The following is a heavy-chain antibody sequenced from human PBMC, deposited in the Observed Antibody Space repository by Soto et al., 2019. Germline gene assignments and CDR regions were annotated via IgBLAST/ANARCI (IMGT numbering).Heavy chain of an antibody. D-gene: IGHD3-22*01. CDR1: GFTFSSYA. V-gene: IGHV3-23*01. J-gene: IGHJ4*02. CDR2: ISGSGGST. Sequence: GGSLRLSCAASGFTFSSYAMSWVRQAPGKGLEWVSAISGSGGSTYYADSVKGRFTISRDNSKNTLYLQMNSLRAEDTAVYYCAKEGHAYYDSSGYYVPHYFDYWGQGTLVTVSS. CDR3: AKEGHAYYDSSGYYVPHYFDY.